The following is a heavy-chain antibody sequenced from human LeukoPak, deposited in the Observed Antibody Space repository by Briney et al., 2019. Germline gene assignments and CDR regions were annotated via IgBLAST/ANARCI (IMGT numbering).Heavy chain of an antibody. D-gene: IGHD6-13*01. Sequence: GGSLRLSCTASGFTFSSYEMNWVRQAPGKGLEWISYISISGSTIYYADSVRGRFTISRDNAKNSLYLQMNSLRAEDTAVYYCATSYSGWGPGTLVTVSS. J-gene: IGHJ4*02. V-gene: IGHV3-48*03. CDR2: ISISGSTI. CDR3: ATSYSG. CDR1: GFTFSSYE.